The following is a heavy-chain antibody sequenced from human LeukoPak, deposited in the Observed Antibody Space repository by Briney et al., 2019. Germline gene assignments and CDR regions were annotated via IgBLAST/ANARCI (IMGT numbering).Heavy chain of an antibody. Sequence: GESLKISCKGSGCSFTSYWIGWVRQMPGKGLEWMGIIYPGDSDTRYSPSFQGQVTISADKSISTAYLQWSSLKASDTAMYYCARPGYCSGGSCYPHDAFDIWGQGTMVTVSS. CDR2: IYPGDSDT. V-gene: IGHV5-51*01. D-gene: IGHD2-15*01. CDR3: ARPGYCSGGSCYPHDAFDI. CDR1: GCSFTSYW. J-gene: IGHJ3*02.